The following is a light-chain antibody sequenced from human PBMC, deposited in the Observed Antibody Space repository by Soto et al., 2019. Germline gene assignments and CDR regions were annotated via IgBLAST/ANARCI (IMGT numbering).Light chain of an antibody. CDR3: QLYGISPH. Sequence: EIVLTQSPATLSLSPGERATLSCRASQSVSSYLAWYQQKPGQAPMLLIYASSNRATGIPDRFSGSASGTDFTLTINRLEPEDFAVYYCQLYGISPHFGQGTRLEI. J-gene: IGKJ5*01. CDR1: QSVSSY. V-gene: IGKV3-11*01. CDR2: ASS.